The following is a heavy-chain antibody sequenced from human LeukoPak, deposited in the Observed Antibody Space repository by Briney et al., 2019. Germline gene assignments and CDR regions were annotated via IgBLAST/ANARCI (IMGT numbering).Heavy chain of an antibody. CDR3: ARGSGWFPFDY. CDR2: IWYDGSNK. CDR1: GFTLSSYG. Sequence: GSPLRLPCAACGFTLSSYGKHGLRQAPGKGLEGVAVIWYDGSNKYYADSVKGRCTISRDNSKNTLYLQMNSLRAEDTAVYYCARGSGWFPFDYWGQGTLVTVSS. J-gene: IGHJ4*02. V-gene: IGHV3-33*01. D-gene: IGHD6-19*01.